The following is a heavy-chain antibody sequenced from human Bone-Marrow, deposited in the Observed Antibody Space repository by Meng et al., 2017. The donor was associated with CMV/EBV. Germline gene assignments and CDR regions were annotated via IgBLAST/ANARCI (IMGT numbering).Heavy chain of an antibody. CDR1: GFTFSSYS. V-gene: IGHV3-21*01. Sequence: GGSLRLSCAASGFTFSSYSMNWVRQAPGKGLEWVSSISSSSSYIYYADSAKGRFTISRDNAKNSLYLQMNSLRAEDTAVYYCAREPAVAGTRYFQHWGQGTLVTVSS. CDR3: AREPAVAGTRYFQH. J-gene: IGHJ1*01. D-gene: IGHD6-19*01. CDR2: ISSSSSYI.